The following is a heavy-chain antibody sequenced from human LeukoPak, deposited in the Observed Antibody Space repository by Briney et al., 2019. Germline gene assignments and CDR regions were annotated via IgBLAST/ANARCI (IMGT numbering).Heavy chain of an antibody. V-gene: IGHV3-74*01. D-gene: IGHD5-18*01. CDR3: ATGAGLWSPDY. J-gene: IGHJ4*02. CDR1: AFTFSSYW. CDR2: LSSDGSSS. Sequence: GGSLRLSCAASAFTFSSYWMHCVRQAPGKGLVWVSRLSSDGSSSSYAASVKGRFTISRDNAKNALYLQMNSLRAEDTAVYYCATGAGLWSPDYWGQGTLVTVSS.